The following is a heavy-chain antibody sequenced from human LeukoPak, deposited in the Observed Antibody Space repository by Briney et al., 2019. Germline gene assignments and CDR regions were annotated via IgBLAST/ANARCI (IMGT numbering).Heavy chain of an antibody. CDR1: GFTFSSYS. CDR2: ISSSSSYI. CDR3: ARDEGGYSLGYYFDY. J-gene: IGHJ4*02. V-gene: IGHV3-21*01. D-gene: IGHD5-18*01. Sequence: GGSLRLSCAASGFTFSSYSMNWVRQAPGKGLEWVSSISSSSSYIYYADSVKGRFTISRDNAKNSLYLQMNSLRAEDTAVYYCARDEGGYSLGYYFDYWGQGTLVTVSS.